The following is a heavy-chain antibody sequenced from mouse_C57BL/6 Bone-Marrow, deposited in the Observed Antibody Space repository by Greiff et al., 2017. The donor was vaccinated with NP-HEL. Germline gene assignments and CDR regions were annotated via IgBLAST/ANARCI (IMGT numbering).Heavy chain of an antibody. V-gene: IGHV1-81*01. Sequence: QVQLKQSGAELARPGASVKLSCKASGYTFTSYGISWVKQRTGQGLEWIGEIYPRSGNTYYNEKFKGKATLTADKSSSTAYMELRSLTSEDSAVYFCARWDYGSSYAMDYWGQGTSVTVSS. CDR2: IYPRSGNT. J-gene: IGHJ4*01. D-gene: IGHD1-1*01. CDR3: ARWDYGSSYAMDY. CDR1: GYTFTSYG.